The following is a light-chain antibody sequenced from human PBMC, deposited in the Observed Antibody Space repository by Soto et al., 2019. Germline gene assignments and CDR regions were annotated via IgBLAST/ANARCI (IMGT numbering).Light chain of an antibody. CDR3: LQGTHWPPT. CDR2: GVS. CDR1: QSLVKSDGNTY. V-gene: IGKV2-30*01. Sequence: VVMTQSPLSLPVTVGQPASISCRSSQSLVKSDGNTYLNWFQQRPGQSPRRLIYGVSNRASGVPDRFSGGGSGTDFTLTISRVEAEDVGIYYCLQGTHWPPTFGQGTKVDIK. J-gene: IGKJ2*01.